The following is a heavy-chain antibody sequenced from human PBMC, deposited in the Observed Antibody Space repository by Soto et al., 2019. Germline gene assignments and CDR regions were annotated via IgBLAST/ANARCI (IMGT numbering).Heavy chain of an antibody. V-gene: IGHV3-74*01. D-gene: IGHD2-21*02. Sequence: EVQLVESGGGLVQPGGSLRLSCAASGLTCSNFRMHWVRQAPGKGLVWVALISNDGRSTNHADSVKGRFTISRDNAKSTLYLQLNSLRAEDTAVYYCARDTAGLSSWGQGTLVTVSS. CDR3: ARDTAGLSS. CDR2: ISNDGRST. J-gene: IGHJ5*02. CDR1: GLTCSNFR.